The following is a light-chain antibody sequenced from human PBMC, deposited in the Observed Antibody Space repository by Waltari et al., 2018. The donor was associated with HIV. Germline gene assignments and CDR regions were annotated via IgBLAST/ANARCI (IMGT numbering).Light chain of an antibody. Sequence: QSVLTQPPSVSGAPGQRVTLSCTGSRSNIGTHAVHRYQQFRGPAPRLLIYNTNTRPSGVPDRFSGSKSDTSASLAINGLQAEDEADYYCQSSDSTLSGSVFGGGTKLTVL. J-gene: IGLJ2*01. CDR2: NTN. V-gene: IGLV1-40*01. CDR3: QSSDSTLSGSV. CDR1: RSNIGTHA.